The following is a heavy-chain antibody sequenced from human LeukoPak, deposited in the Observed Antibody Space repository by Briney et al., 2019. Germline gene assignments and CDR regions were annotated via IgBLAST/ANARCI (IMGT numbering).Heavy chain of an antibody. J-gene: IGHJ4*02. CDR3: AGKTMVRGALDY. V-gene: IGHV4-59*01. D-gene: IGHD3-10*01. Sequence: SETLSLTCTVSGGSISSYYWSWIRQPPGKGLEWIGYIYYSGSTNYNPSLKSRVTISVDTSKNQFSLKLSSVTAADTAVYYCAGKTMVRGALDYWGQGTLVTVSS. CDR2: IYYSGST. CDR1: GGSISSYY.